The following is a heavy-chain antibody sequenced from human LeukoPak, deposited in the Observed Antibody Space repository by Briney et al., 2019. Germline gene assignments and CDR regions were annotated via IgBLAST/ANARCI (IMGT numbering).Heavy chain of an antibody. V-gene: IGHV1-69*13. CDR1: GGTFSSYA. Sequence: GASVKVSCKASGGTFSSYAISWVRQAPGQGPEWMGGIIPIFGTANYAQKFQGRVTITADESTSTAYMELSSLRSEDTAVYYCARVCNYVSQYYYYYYGMDVWGQGTTVTVSS. J-gene: IGHJ6*02. D-gene: IGHD4-11*01. CDR3: ARVCNYVSQYYYYYYGMDV. CDR2: IIPIFGTA.